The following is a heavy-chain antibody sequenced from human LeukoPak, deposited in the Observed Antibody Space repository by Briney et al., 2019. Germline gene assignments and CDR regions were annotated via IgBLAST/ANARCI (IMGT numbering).Heavy chain of an antibody. D-gene: IGHD3-16*02. CDR2: INPNSGGT. Sequence: ASVKVSCKASGYTFTAYYIHWVRQAPGQGLEWMGWINPNSGGTNYAQKFQGRVTMTRDTSISTAYMELRSLRSDDTAVYYCARVQPSKLRLGELSPWGQGTLVTVSS. J-gene: IGHJ5*02. CDR3: ARVQPSKLRLGELSP. CDR1: GYTFTAYY. V-gene: IGHV1-2*02.